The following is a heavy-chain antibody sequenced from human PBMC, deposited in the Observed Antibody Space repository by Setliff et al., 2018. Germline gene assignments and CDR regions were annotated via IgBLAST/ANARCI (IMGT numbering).Heavy chain of an antibody. CDR1: GYSISSGYY. Sequence: KSSETLSLTCTVSGYSISSGYYWGWIRQPPGKGLEWIGTMYHSGSTYYNPSLKSRVAISVDTSKNQFSLKLSSVTAADTAVYHCARDLNRGSFDFWGQGTLVTVSS. CDR2: MYHSGST. V-gene: IGHV4-38-2*02. J-gene: IGHJ4*02. D-gene: IGHD3-16*01. CDR3: ARDLNRGSFDF.